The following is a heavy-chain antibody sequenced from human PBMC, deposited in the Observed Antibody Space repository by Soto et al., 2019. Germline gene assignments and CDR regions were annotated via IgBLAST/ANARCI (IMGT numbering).Heavy chain of an antibody. Sequence: QITLKESGPTLVKPTQTLTLTCTFSGFSLSTIGVGVGWIRQPPGKALEWLALIYWDDDKRYSPSLKSRLTVTKYTSKNQVVLTMTNMDPVDTATYYCVQSRCGGDCLRSYSSHSYYGLDVWGQGTTVTVSS. V-gene: IGHV2-5*02. CDR2: IYWDDDK. D-gene: IGHD2-21*02. CDR1: GFSLSTIGVG. J-gene: IGHJ6*02. CDR3: VQSRCGGDCLRSYSSHSYYGLDV.